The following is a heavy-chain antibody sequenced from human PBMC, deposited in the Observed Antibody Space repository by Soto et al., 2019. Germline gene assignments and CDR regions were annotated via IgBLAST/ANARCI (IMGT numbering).Heavy chain of an antibody. CDR3: AIGYSSSWYGPSDY. Sequence: ASVKVSCKASGYTFTSYAIHWVRQAPGQRLEWMGWINAGNGNTKYSQKFQGRVTITRDTSASTAYMELSSLRSEDAAVYYCAIGYSSSWYGPSDYWGQGTLVTVSS. J-gene: IGHJ4*02. CDR1: GYTFTSYA. V-gene: IGHV1-3*01. CDR2: INAGNGNT. D-gene: IGHD6-13*01.